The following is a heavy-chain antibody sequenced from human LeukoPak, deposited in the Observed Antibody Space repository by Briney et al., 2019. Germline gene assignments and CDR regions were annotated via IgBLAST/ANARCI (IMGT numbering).Heavy chain of an antibody. V-gene: IGHV4-39*01. J-gene: IGHJ3*02. CDR1: GGSISGYY. CDR2: IYYSGST. CDR3: ARLRIAAGWAFDI. D-gene: IGHD6-13*01. Sequence: PSETLSLTCTVSGGSISGYYWGWIRQPPGKGLEWIGSIYYSGSTYYNPSLKSRVTISVDTSKNQFSLKLSSVTAADTAVYYCARLRIAAGWAFDIWGQGTMVTVSS.